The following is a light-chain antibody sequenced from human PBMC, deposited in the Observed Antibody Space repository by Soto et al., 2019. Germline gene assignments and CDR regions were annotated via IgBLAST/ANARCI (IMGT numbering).Light chain of an antibody. CDR3: EQRSIWPLYT. Sequence: EIVLTQSPATLSLSPGERATLSYRASQSVSDYLAWYQQKPGQAPRLLIYDASNRATGIPARFSGSGFGTDFTLTISSLEPEDFAVYYCEQRSIWPLYTFGQGTKVDIK. J-gene: IGKJ2*01. V-gene: IGKV3-11*01. CDR1: QSVSDY. CDR2: DAS.